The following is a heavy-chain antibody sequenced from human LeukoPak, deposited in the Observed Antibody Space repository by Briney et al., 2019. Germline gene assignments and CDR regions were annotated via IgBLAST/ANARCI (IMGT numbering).Heavy chain of an antibody. CDR3: ARYVHSSSWPTFDY. CDR1: GDSISSGAYS. D-gene: IGHD6-13*01. Sequence: PSETLSLTCAVSGDSISSGAYSWSWIRQPPGKGLEWIGYIYHGGSTSYSPSLKSRVTISVDRSKNQFSLRLSSVTAADTAVYYCARYVHSSSWPTFDYWGQGTLVTVSS. CDR2: IYHGGST. J-gene: IGHJ4*02. V-gene: IGHV4-30-2*01.